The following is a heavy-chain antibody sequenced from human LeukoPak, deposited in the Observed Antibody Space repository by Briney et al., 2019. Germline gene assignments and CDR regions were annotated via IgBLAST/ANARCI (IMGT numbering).Heavy chain of an antibody. V-gene: IGHV4-34*01. CDR2: INHSGST. D-gene: IGHD5-12*01. CDR3: ARLRMDIVATMAYYYYYYMDV. J-gene: IGHJ6*03. CDR1: GGSFSGYY. Sequence: SETLSLTCAVYGGSFSGYYWSWIRQPPGKGLEWIGEINHSGSTNYNPSLKSRVTISVDTSKNQFSLKLSSVTAADTAVYYCARLRMDIVATMAYYYYYYMDVWGKGTTVTISS.